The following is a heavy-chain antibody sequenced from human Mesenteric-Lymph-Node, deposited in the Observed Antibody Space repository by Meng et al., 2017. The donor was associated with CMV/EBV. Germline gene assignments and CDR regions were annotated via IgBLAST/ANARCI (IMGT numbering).Heavy chain of an antibody. D-gene: IGHD3-9*01. CDR2: INHSGST. CDR3: ERGSSYDILTGYFDY. CDR1: GGSFSGYY. V-gene: IGHV4-34*01. Sequence: VPLPHGGAELLKPSETLSVTCAVNGGSFSGYYWNLIRQSPEKGLDWIWEINHSGSTTYNPSFTSRIIISVDTSTNHISLNMSSVTAADTAVYYCERGSSYDILTGYFDYWGQGALVTVSS. J-gene: IGHJ4*02.